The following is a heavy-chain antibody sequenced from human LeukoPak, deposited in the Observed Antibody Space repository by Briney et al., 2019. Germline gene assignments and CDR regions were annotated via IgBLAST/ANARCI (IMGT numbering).Heavy chain of an antibody. CDR2: SYYSEST. V-gene: IGHV4-59*01. CDR3: ARDGEGINDSSGPI. J-gene: IGHJ3*02. CDR1: GVSSSSFY. Sequence: SETLSLTGSVSGVSSSSFYWGWIRQPPGKGLEGSGDSYYSESTNYNPSHKSRVTISVDTSKKQFSLKISAVAAADTDVYYCARDGEGINDSSGPIWGQGTMVTVSS. D-gene: IGHD3-22*01.